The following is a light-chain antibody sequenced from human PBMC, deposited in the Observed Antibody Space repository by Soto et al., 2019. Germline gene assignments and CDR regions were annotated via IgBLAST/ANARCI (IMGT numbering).Light chain of an antibody. CDR2: DVI. CDR1: ISDVVSYNL. CDR3: RSYAGSSTYV. J-gene: IGLJ1*01. Sequence: QSVLTQPASVSGSPGQSITISFTVTISDVVSYNLVSLYQQHPVKAAKVMIYDVIKRPSLFPSRFAGSKSGYTASLTISVXQAEDEDDYYCRSYAGSSTYVFGTGTKVTVL. V-gene: IGLV2-23*02.